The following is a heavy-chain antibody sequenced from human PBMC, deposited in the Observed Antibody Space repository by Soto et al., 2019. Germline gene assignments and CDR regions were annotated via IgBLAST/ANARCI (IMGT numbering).Heavy chain of an antibody. D-gene: IGHD2-21*02. CDR1: SGSIDNVYW. CDR2: TSHDGVT. Sequence: SETLSLTCAVSSGSIDNVYWWSWVRQSPGKGLEWIGETSHDGVTYYNPSLKSRVTVSVDTSKNQFSLKLSSVTAADTAVYYCARHPSDFWFDPWGQGTLVTVSS. V-gene: IGHV4-4*02. CDR3: ARHPSDFWFDP. J-gene: IGHJ5*02.